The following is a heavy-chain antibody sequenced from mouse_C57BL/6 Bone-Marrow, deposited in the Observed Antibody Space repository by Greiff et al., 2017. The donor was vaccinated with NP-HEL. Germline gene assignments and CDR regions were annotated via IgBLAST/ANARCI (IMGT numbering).Heavy chain of an antibody. CDR3: ASSHYYGSIYVGFAY. J-gene: IGHJ3*01. Sequence: VQLQESGPGLVAPSQSLSITCTVSGFSLTSYGVDWVRQSPGKGLEWLGVIWGVGSTNYNSALKSRLSFSKDTSKSQVFLKMNSLQTDDTAMYNCASSHYYGSIYVGFAYWGQGTLVTVSA. D-gene: IGHD1-1*01. CDR2: IWGVGST. CDR1: GFSLTSYG. V-gene: IGHV2-6*01.